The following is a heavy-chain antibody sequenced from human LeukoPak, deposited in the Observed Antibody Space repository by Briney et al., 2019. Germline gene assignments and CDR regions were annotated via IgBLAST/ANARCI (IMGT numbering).Heavy chain of an antibody. Sequence: ASVKVSCKASGYTFNNYGINWVRQAPGQGLEWMGWINPNSGGTNYAQKFQGWVTMTRDTSISTAYMELSRLRSDDTAVYYCAREYPHGAFDIWGQGTMVTVSS. J-gene: IGHJ3*02. CDR3: AREYPHGAFDI. CDR2: INPNSGGT. V-gene: IGHV1-2*04. CDR1: GYTFNNYG.